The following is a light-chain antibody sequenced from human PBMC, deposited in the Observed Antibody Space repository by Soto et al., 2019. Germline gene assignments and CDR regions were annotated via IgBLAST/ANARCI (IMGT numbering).Light chain of an antibody. CDR1: ETVTGKY. J-gene: IGKJ4*01. CDR3: QQTYRFPLT. Sequence: EIVLTQSPGTLSLSPADRATLSCRASETVTGKYLAWYQQKVGQAPRLLIFAASNRATGIPDRFSGSGSGTDFTLTITNVQPEDSASYFCQQTYRFPLTFGGGTKLVI. CDR2: AAS. V-gene: IGKV3-20*01.